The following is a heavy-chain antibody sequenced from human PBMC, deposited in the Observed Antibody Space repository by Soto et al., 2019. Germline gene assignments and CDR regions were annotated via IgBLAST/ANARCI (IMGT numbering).Heavy chain of an antibody. V-gene: IGHV4-59*08. D-gene: IGHD2-8*01. CDR2: IYYSGST. J-gene: IGHJ5*02. CDR3: ARLNCATCPYNWFDP. CDR1: GGSISSYY. Sequence: QVQLQESGPGLVKPSETLSLTCTVSGGSISSYYWSWIRQPPGKGLEWIGYIYYSGSTNYNPSLKSRVTISVDTSKNQFSLKLSSVTAADTAVYYCARLNCATCPYNWFDPWGQGTLVTVSS.